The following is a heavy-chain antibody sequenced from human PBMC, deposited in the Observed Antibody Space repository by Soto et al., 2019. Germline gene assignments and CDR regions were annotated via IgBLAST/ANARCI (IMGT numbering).Heavy chain of an antibody. V-gene: IGHV3-30*04. CDR2: MSFNENNK. CDR3: AKGRSYYYYYGVDV. CDR1: GFTFSRYS. Sequence: GGSLRLSCAASGFTFSRYSIHWVRQAPGKGLEWVAAMSFNENNKYYPDFVKGRFTISRDNSKSTLYLQMNSLRAEDTALYYCAKGRSYYYYYGVDVWGQGTTVTVS. J-gene: IGHJ6*02.